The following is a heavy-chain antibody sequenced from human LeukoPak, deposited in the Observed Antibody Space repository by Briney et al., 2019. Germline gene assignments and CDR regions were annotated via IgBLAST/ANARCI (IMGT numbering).Heavy chain of an antibody. D-gene: IGHD5-18*01. CDR2: ISFSGTYI. CDR1: GFTFSGYS. V-gene: IGHV3-21*01. J-gene: IGHJ4*02. CDR3: ARRASTERGHSYGLDY. Sequence: TGGSLRLSCAASGFTFSGYSMNCVRQAPGKGLEWLSSISFSGTYIYYADSLKGRITISRDNATRSLFLQMNSLRAEDTAVYYCARRASTERGHSYGLDYWGQGTLVTVSS.